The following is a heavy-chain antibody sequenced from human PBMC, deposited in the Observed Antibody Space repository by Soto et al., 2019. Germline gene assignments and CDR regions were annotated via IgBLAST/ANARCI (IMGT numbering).Heavy chain of an antibody. CDR1: GLNFDDFA. D-gene: IGHD3-3*01. J-gene: IGHJ4*02. CDR2: ITWNSRVL. V-gene: IGHV3-9*01. CDR3: AKGRYDFWSPYYFDS. Sequence: LRLSCVGTGLNFDDFAMRWVRQAPGKGLEWVSGITWNSRVLAYADSVKGRFTISRDNARNSLYLQMDSLRDEDTALYYCAKGRYDFWSPYYFDSWGQGTLVTVSS.